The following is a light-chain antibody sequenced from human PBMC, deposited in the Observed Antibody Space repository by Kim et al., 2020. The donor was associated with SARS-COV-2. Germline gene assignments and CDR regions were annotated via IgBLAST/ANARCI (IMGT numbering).Light chain of an antibody. J-gene: IGLJ2*01. CDR2: GKN. CDR1: SLRSYY. CDR3: NSRGSNDNVL. V-gene: IGLV3-19*01. Sequence: VALGQTVRITCKGDSLRSYYATWYQQKPGQAPIVVIYGKNNRPSGIPVRFSGSSSGDTASLTIPGTQAGDEADYYCNSRGSNDNVLFGGGTQLTVL.